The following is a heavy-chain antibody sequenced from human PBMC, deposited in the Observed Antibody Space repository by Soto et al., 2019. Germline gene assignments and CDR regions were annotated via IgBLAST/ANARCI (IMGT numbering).Heavy chain of an antibody. Sequence: QVQLVESGGGVVQPGKSLRLSCAASGFTFSSYGMHWVRQAPGKGLEWVAVIWYDGSTKYYADSVKGRFTISRDNSKNXRYLQMNSLRAEDTAVYYCAREWEIAAAGNRNWFDPWGQGTLVTVSS. D-gene: IGHD6-13*01. J-gene: IGHJ5*02. CDR3: AREWEIAAAGNRNWFDP. CDR2: IWYDGSTK. CDR1: GFTFSSYG. V-gene: IGHV3-33*01.